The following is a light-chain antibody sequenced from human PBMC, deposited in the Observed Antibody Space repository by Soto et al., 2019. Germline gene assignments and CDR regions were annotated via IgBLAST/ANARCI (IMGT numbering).Light chain of an antibody. J-gene: IGKJ4*01. CDR1: QSVGRN. CDR3: QQYNHCPPLT. Sequence: EIVMTQSPATLSVSPGERATLSCRASQSVGRNLAWYQQKPGQAPRLLTYGASTRATGIPARFSGSGSGTEFTLTISSLQSEDFAIYSCQQYNHCPPLTVGGGTKVEIK. V-gene: IGKV3-15*01. CDR2: GAS.